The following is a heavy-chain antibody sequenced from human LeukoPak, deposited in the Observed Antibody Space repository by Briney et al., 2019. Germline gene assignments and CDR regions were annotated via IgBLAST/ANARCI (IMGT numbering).Heavy chain of an antibody. D-gene: IGHD6-13*01. V-gene: IGHV3-23*01. CDR1: GFTFSDYA. CDR3: ARHITAADAFDI. Sequence: GGSLRLSCAASGFTFSDYAMSWVRQAPGKGLEWVSTNADSVKGRFTISRDNSNTTLYLQMNSLRAEDSAVYYCARHITAADAFDIWGQGTMVTVSS. J-gene: IGHJ3*02.